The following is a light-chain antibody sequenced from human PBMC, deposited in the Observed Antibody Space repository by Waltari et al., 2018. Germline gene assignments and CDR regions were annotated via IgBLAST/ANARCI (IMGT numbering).Light chain of an antibody. CDR3: QMYVRLPVT. Sequence: EIVLTQSPGTLALSTGERATLSCRASQRVGRALAWYQQKPGQAPRLLIYDASSRATGISDKFSGSGSGTDFSLTISRVEPEDFAVYFCQMYVRLPVTFGQGTKVEVK. V-gene: IGKV3-20*01. J-gene: IGKJ1*01. CDR1: QRVGRA. CDR2: DAS.